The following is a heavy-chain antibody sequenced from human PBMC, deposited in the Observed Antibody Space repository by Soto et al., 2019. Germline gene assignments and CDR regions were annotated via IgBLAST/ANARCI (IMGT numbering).Heavy chain of an antibody. CDR2: ISWNSGSI. CDR1: GFTFDDYA. J-gene: IGHJ4*02. D-gene: IGHD2-2*01. Sequence: EVQLVESGGGLVQPGRSLRLSCAASGFTFDDYAMHWVRQAPGKGLEWVSGISWNSGSIGYADSVKGRFTISRDNAKNSLDLQMNSLRAEDTALYYCAKGPAARRGLYDYWGQGTLVTVSS. V-gene: IGHV3-9*01. CDR3: AKGPAARRGLYDY.